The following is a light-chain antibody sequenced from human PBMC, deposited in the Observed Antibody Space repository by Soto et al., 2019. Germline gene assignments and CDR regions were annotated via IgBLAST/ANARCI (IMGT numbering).Light chain of an antibody. CDR1: QSISIY. J-gene: IGKJ1*01. V-gene: IGKV3-15*01. CDR3: QQSAICPWT. Sequence: ENVVTQSLATLSVTLGGRXTIXSVASQSISIYLAWYQQKPVQAPRLLIYGASIRATGFPARFSGSGSGTDFTLTITSLQSEDFAVYYCQQSAICPWTFGQGTKVDNK. CDR2: GAS.